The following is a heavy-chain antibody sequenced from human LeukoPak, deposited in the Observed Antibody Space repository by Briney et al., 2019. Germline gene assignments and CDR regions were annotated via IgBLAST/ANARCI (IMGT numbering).Heavy chain of an antibody. D-gene: IGHD2-2*02. CDR1: GYSFSNYW. CDR3: ARPETGFYCSSTSCYRGGFDY. CDR2: IYPGDSDT. V-gene: IGHV5-51*01. Sequence: GESLKISCKGSGYSFSNYWIGWVRQIPGKGLEWMGIIYPGDSDTRYSPSFQGQVTISADKSISTAYLQWSSLKASDTAMYYCARPETGFYCSSTSCYRGGFDYWGQGTLVTVSS. J-gene: IGHJ4*02.